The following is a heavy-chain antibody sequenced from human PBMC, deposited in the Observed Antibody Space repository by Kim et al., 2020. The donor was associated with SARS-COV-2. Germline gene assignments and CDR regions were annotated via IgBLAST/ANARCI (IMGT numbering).Heavy chain of an antibody. Sequence: GGSLRLSCSASGFTFSNYAMHWVRQAPGKGLEYVSAISSDGGSTYYADSVKGRFTIPRVNSKNMLYVQMSSLRVEDTAIYYCVTRNYYNSGSYYKGAPFDFWGQGTLVTVSS. CDR2: ISSDGGST. D-gene: IGHD3-10*01. CDR3: VTRNYYNSGSYYKGAPFDF. J-gene: IGHJ4*02. V-gene: IGHV3-64*05. CDR1: GFTFSNYA.